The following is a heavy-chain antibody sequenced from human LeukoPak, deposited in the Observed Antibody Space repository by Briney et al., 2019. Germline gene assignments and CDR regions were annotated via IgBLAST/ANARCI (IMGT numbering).Heavy chain of an antibody. J-gene: IGHJ4*02. V-gene: IGHV3-21*01. Sequence: KPGGSLRLSCAASGFTFSSYSMNWVRQAPGKGLEWVSSISSSSSYIYYADSVKGRFTISRDNAKNSLYLQVNSLRAEDTAVYYCARADTTHPYYFDYWGQGTLVTVSS. D-gene: IGHD5-18*01. CDR3: ARADTTHPYYFDY. CDR2: ISSSSSYI. CDR1: GFTFSSYS.